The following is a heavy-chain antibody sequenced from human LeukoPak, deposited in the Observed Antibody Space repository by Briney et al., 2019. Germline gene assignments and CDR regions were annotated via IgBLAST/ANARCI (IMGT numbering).Heavy chain of an antibody. Sequence: KTSETLSLTCTVSGGSISSGDYYWSWLRQPPGKGLEWFGYIYYSGSTYYNPSLKSRVTISVDTSKNQFSLKLSSVTAADTAVYYCARDWGTIFGVVNGVYWGQGTLVTVSS. CDR2: IYYSGST. D-gene: IGHD3-3*01. CDR1: GGSISSGDYY. V-gene: IGHV4-30-4*08. CDR3: ARDWGTIFGVVNGVY. J-gene: IGHJ4*02.